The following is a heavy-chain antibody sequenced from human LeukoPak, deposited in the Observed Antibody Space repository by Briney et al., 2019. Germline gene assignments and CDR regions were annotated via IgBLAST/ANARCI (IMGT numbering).Heavy chain of an antibody. CDR1: GGSISSYY. Sequence: SETLSLTCTVSGGSISSYYWSWIRQPPGKGLEWIGYIYYSGSTNYNPSLKSRVTISVDTSKNQFSLKLSSVTAADTAVYYCARASSTYRIDYWGQGTLVTVSS. CDR3: ARASSTYRIDY. CDR2: IYYSGST. V-gene: IGHV4-59*01. D-gene: IGHD5/OR15-5a*01. J-gene: IGHJ4*02.